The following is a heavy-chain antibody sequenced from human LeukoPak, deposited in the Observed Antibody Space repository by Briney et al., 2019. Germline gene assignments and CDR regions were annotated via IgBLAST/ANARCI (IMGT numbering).Heavy chain of an antibody. J-gene: IGHJ5*02. Sequence: GGSLRLSCAVSGFTFSSYSMNWVRQAPGKGLEWVSYISRSSSTIHYADSVKGQFTISRDNAKNSLYLQMNSLRAEDTAVYYCARDPRSGSYPDWFDPWGQGTLVTVSS. CDR2: ISRSSSTI. V-gene: IGHV3-48*01. CDR3: ARDPRSGSYPDWFDP. CDR1: GFTFSSYS. D-gene: IGHD1-26*01.